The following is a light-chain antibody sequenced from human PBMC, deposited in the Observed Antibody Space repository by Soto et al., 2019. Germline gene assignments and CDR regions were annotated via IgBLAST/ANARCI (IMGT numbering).Light chain of an antibody. CDR3: MQASHWPPG. Sequence: DVVLTQSPLSLPVTLGQPASISCRSSESLVYTDEDTYLTWFHQRPGQPPRRLIYKVSTRDPGVPDRFSGSGSGADFTLKISRVEAEDVGVYYCMQASHWPPGFGQGTRLEIK. J-gene: IGKJ5*01. V-gene: IGKV2-30*01. CDR1: ESLVYTDEDTY. CDR2: KVS.